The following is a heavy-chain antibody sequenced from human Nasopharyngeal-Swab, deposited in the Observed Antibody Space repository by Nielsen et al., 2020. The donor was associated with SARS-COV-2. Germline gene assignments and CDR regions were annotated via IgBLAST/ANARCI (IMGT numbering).Heavy chain of an antibody. V-gene: IGHV1-18*01. J-gene: IGHJ4*02. Sequence: WARQAPGQGLEWMGWISAYNGNTNYAQKLQGRVTMTTDTSTSTAYMELRSLRSDDTAIYYCARDQWLVHYFDYWGQGTLVTVSS. CDR3: ARDQWLVHYFDY. D-gene: IGHD6-19*01. CDR2: ISAYNGNT.